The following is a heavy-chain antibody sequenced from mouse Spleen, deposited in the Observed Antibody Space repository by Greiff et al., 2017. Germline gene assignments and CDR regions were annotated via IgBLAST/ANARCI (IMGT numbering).Heavy chain of an antibody. V-gene: IGHV3-6*01. CDR1: GYSITSGYY. CDR2: ISYDGSN. J-gene: IGHJ3*01. Sequence: ESGPGLVKPSQSLSLTCSVTGYSITSGYYWNWIRQFPGNKLEWMGYISYDGSNNYNPSLKNRISITRDTSKNQFFLKLNSVTTEDTATYYCASPFYYDYDVGFAYWGQGTLVTVSA. D-gene: IGHD2-4*01. CDR3: ASPFYYDYDVGFAY.